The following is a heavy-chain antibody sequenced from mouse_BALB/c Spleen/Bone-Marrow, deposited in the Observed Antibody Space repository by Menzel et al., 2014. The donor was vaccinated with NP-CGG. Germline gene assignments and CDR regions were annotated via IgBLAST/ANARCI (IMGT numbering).Heavy chain of an antibody. V-gene: IGHV1-69*02. Sequence: VKLQESGAELVKPGASVKLSCKASGYTFTNYWMHWVKQRPGQGLEWIGEIDPSDSYSNYNQNFKGKATLTVDKPSSTAYMQLTSLTSEDSAVYYCARGVVYYYAMDYWGQGTSVTVSP. CDR1: GYTFTNYW. CDR2: IDPSDSYS. J-gene: IGHJ4*01. CDR3: ARGVVYYYAMDY.